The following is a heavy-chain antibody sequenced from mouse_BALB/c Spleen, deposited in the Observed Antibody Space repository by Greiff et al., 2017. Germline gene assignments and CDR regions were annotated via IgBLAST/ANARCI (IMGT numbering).Heavy chain of an antibody. CDR3: ARRYGNYPRAMDY. Sequence: QVQLQQSGAELVRPGSSVKISCKASGYAFSSYWMNWVKQRPGQGLEWIGQIYPGDGDTNYNGKFKGKATLTADKSSSTAYMQLSSLTSEDSEVYFCARRYGNYPRAMDYWGQGTSVTVSS. J-gene: IGHJ4*01. CDR1: GYAFSSYW. D-gene: IGHD2-10*02. V-gene: IGHV1-80*01. CDR2: IYPGDGDT.